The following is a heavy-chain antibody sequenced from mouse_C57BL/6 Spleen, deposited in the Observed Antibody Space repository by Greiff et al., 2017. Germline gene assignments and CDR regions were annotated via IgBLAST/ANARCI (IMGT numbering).Heavy chain of an antibody. CDR2: ISYDGSN. D-gene: IGHD1-1*01. CDR3: ARTTEGYYYAMDY. CDR1: DYSITSGYY. J-gene: IGHJ4*01. V-gene: IGHV3-6*01. Sequence: ESGPGLVKPSQSLSLTCSVTDYSITSGYYWNWIRQFPGNKLEWMGYISYDGSNNYNPSLKNRISITRDTSKNQFFLKLNSVTTEDTATYYCARTTEGYYYAMDYWGQGTSVTVSS.